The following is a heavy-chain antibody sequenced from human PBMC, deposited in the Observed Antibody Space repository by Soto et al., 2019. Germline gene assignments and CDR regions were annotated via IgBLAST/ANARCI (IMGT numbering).Heavy chain of an antibody. CDR1: GDAISRHY. CDR3: ARNYGGNSQFFDL. Sequence: QVQLQESGPGLVKPSETLSLTCSVSGDAISRHYWSWIRQSPGKGLEWLGYFFHTGTALYNPSLTSRVSMSVDKSKNQFSLRLTSVIPADTAVDFCARNYGGNSQFFDLWGRGTLVTVSS. J-gene: IGHJ2*01. V-gene: IGHV4-59*11. CDR2: FFHTGTA. D-gene: IGHD4-17*01.